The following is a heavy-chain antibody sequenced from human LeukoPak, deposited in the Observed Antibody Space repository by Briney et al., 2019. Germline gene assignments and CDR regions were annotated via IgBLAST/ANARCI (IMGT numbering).Heavy chain of an antibody. CDR3: VRMASNYYGMDV. CDR1: GFTVTTNY. V-gene: IGHV3-53*01. J-gene: IGHJ6*02. CDR2: IYGSGAT. Sequence: GGSLRLSCAASGFTVTTNYMSWVRQAPGKGLEWVSVIYGSGATYYAGSAQGRFTVSRDSSKNTLYVQMNSLRDEDTAVYYCVRMASNYYGMDVWGQGTAVTVSS. D-gene: IGHD5-24*01.